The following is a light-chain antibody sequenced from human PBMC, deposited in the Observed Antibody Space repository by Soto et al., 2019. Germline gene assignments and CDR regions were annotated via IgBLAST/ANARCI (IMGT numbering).Light chain of an antibody. Sequence: AIRMTQSPSSLSASTGDRVSITCRASQGISSYLAWYQQKPGKAPKLLIYAASSLQSGVPSRFSGSGSGTDFTLTISSLQPEDFATYYCQQSYSTVWTFGQGTKVDIK. J-gene: IGKJ1*01. V-gene: IGKV1-8*01. CDR3: QQSYSTVWT. CDR1: QGISSY. CDR2: AAS.